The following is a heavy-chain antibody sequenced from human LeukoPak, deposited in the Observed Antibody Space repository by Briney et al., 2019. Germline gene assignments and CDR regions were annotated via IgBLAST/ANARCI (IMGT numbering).Heavy chain of an antibody. CDR2: ISHSGTT. CDR1: GYSIDSGYS. CDR3: ARVYYGSGSYLPLEY. J-gene: IGHJ4*02. D-gene: IGHD3-10*01. V-gene: IGHV4-38-2*01. Sequence: SETLSLTCAVSGYSIDSGYSWGRIRQPPGKGLEFIGTISHSGTTYYNPSLKSRLTLSADTSKNQFSLKMTSVTAADTATYYCARVYYGSGSYLPLEYWGPGILVTVSS.